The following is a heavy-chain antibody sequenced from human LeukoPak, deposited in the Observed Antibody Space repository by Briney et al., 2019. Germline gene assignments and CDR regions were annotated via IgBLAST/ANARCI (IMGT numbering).Heavy chain of an antibody. V-gene: IGHV3-7*01. CDR1: GFTFSSHW. CDR3: GRSMDV. Sequence: PGGSLRLSCAGSGFTFSSHWMSWVRQAPGKGLEWVANIKQDESEKYYVDSVKGRFTISRDNAKNSLYLQMNSLRAEDTAVYYCGRSMDVWGQGTTVTVYS. CDR2: IKQDESEK. J-gene: IGHJ6*02.